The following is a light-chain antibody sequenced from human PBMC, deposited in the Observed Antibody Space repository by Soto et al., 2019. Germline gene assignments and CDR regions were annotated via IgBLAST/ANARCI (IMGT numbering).Light chain of an antibody. CDR3: QKCDAAPFT. CDR1: QAIRNN. J-gene: IGKJ3*01. V-gene: IGKV1-27*01. CDR2: SAS. Sequence: DFQMTQSPSSLSASVGDRVTITCRASQAIRNNLAWYQQKPGKLPQLLIYSASTLQSGVPSRFSGSGSGTDVTLTISSLQPEDVGTYYCQKCDAAPFTFGPGTTVDIK.